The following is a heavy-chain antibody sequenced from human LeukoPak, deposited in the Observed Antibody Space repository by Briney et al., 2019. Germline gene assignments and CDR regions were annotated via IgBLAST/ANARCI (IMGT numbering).Heavy chain of an antibody. CDR1: GYSLTNYY. CDR2: INPDSGDT. V-gene: IGHV1-2*02. D-gene: IGHD6-13*01. CDR3: ARDRAAGGSHNWFDP. Sequence: ASGKVPCKASGYSLTNYYLHWARQAPGEGLEWMGWINPDSGDTRSAEKFQGRVTMTRDPSVNTAYMELSGLSSDDTAVYYCARDRAAGGSHNWFDPWGQGTLVTVSS. J-gene: IGHJ5*02.